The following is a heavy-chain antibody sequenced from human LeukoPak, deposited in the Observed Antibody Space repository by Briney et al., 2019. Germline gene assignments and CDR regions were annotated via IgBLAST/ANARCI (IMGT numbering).Heavy chain of an antibody. D-gene: IGHD3-10*01. J-gene: IGHJ4*02. Sequence: PGGSLRLSCAASGFTFSSYVMHWVRQAPGKGLEWVAVISYDGSNKYYADSVKGRFTISRDNSKNTLYLQMNSLRAEDTAVYYCARAGLVDYYGSGTLDYWGQGTLVTVSS. V-gene: IGHV3-30*04. CDR1: GFTFSSYV. CDR2: ISYDGSNK. CDR3: ARAGLVDYYGSGTLDY.